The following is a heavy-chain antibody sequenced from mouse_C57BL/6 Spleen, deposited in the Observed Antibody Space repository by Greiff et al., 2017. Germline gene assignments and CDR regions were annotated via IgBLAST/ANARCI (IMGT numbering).Heavy chain of an antibody. CDR3: ARSGYYGTLWYFDV. CDR1: GYAFSSYW. J-gene: IGHJ1*03. V-gene: IGHV1-80*01. D-gene: IGHD1-1*01. Sequence: QVQLQQSGAELVKPGASVKISCKASGYAFSSYWMNWVKQRPGQGLEWIGQIYPGDGDTNYNGKFKGKATLTADKSSSTAYMQLSSLTSEDSAVYYCARSGYYGTLWYFDVWGTGTTVTVSS. CDR2: IYPGDGDT.